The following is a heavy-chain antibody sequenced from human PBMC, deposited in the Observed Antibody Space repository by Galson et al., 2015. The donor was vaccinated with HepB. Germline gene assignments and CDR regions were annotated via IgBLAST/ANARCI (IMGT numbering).Heavy chain of an antibody. CDR3: AKEWSGLFLGRMDF. J-gene: IGHJ6*03. V-gene: IGHV3-23*01. CDR1: GFTFTTYA. D-gene: IGHD1-26*01. CDR2: ISDSGNGT. Sequence: SLRLSCAASGFTFTTYAMPWVRQAPGKGLEWVSCISDSGNGTYYADSVKGRFTISRDNSKNTLFLQMKSLRAGDTATYYCAKEWSGLFLGRMDFWGKGTTVTVSS.